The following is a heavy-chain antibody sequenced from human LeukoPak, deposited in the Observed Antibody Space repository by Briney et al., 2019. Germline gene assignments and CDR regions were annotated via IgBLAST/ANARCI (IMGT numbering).Heavy chain of an antibody. CDR1: GGSISSYY. J-gene: IGHJ5*02. CDR2: IYYSGST. Sequence: SETLSLTCTVSGGSISSYYWSWIRQPPGKGLEWIGYIYYSGSTNYNPSLKSRVTISVDTSKNQFSLKLSSVTAADTAVYYCARHELLWFGSHHNWFDPWGQGTLVTVSS. CDR3: ARHELLWFGSHHNWFDP. V-gene: IGHV4-59*12. D-gene: IGHD3-10*01.